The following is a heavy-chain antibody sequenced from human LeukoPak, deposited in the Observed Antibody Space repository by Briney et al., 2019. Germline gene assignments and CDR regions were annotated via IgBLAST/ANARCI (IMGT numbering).Heavy chain of an antibody. CDR1: GYTFTSYG. CDR2: ISAYNGNT. Sequence: GASVKVSCKASGYTFTSYGISWVRQAPGQGLEWMGGISAYNGNTNYAQKLQGRVTMTTNTSTSTAYMELRSLRSDDTAVYYCARVIIVVVASEYYYMDVWGKGTTVTVSS. CDR3: ARVIIVVVASEYYYMDV. V-gene: IGHV1-18*01. D-gene: IGHD2-15*01. J-gene: IGHJ6*03.